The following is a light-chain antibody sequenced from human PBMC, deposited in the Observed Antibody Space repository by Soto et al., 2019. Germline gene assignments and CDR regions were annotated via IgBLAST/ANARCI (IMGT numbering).Light chain of an antibody. J-gene: IGLJ3*02. CDR1: SSNLGAGFD. Sequence: QLVLTQPPSVSGAPGQSLTISCTGTSSNLGAGFDVHWYQQLPGTPPKLLIYGNTNRPSGVPDRFSGSKSGTSASLAITGLQAEDEADYYCQSYDRGLKVFGGGTKLTVL. CDR3: QSYDRGLKV. CDR2: GNT. V-gene: IGLV1-40*01.